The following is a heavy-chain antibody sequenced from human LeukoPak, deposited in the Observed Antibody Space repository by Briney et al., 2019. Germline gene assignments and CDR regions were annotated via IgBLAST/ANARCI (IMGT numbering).Heavy chain of an antibody. J-gene: IGHJ4*02. CDR2: ISGSGGST. CDR1: GFTFSSYA. D-gene: IGHD2-2*02. Sequence: PGGSLRLSCAASGFTFSSYAMSWVRQAPGKGLEWVSAISGSGGSTYYADSVKGRFTISRDSSKNTLYLHMNSLTAEDTAVYYCAGYNCSTTTCYTGGFDYWGQGTLVTVSS. CDR3: AGYNCSTTTCYTGGFDY. V-gene: IGHV3-23*01.